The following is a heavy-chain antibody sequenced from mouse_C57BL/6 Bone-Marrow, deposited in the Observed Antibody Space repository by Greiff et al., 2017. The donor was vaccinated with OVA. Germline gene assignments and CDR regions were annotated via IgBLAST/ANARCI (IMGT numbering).Heavy chain of an antibody. D-gene: IGHD1-2*01. Sequence: QVQLKESGAELARPGASVKLSCKASGYTFTSYGISWVKQRPGQGLEWIGEIYPRSGDTYYNEKFKGKATLPADKSSSTAYMELRSLTSEDSAVYCCARRRPWFAYWGQGTLVTVAA. CDR1: GYTFTSYG. J-gene: IGHJ3*01. CDR3: ARRRPWFAY. V-gene: IGHV1-81*01. CDR2: IYPRSGDT.